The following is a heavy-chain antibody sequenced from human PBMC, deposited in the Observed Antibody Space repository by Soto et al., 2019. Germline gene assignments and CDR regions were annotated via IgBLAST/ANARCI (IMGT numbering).Heavy chain of an antibody. J-gene: IGHJ6*03. D-gene: IGHD3-3*01. CDR3: ARGSITIFGVVQYYYYYMDV. V-gene: IGHV4-34*01. CDR1: GGSFSGYY. CDR2: INHSGST. Sequence: SETLSLTCAVYGGSFSGYYWSWIRQPPWKGLEWIGEINHSGSTNYNPSLKSRVTISVDTSKNQFSLKLSSVTAADTAVYYCARGSITIFGVVQYYYYYMDVWGKGTTVTVSS.